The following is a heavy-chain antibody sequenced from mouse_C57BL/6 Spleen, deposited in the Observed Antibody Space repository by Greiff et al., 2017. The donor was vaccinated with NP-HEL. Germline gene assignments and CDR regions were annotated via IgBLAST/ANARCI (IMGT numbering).Heavy chain of an antibody. CDR2: ISDGGSYT. D-gene: IGHD1-1*01. Sequence: EVHLVESGGGLVKPGGSLKLSCAASGFTFSSYAMSWVRQTPEKRLEWVATISDGGSYTYYPDNVKGRFTISRDNAKNNLYLQMSHLKSEDTAMYYCARDKPFYYGSSYWYFDVWGTGTTVTVSS. CDR1: GFTFSSYA. V-gene: IGHV5-4*01. CDR3: ARDKPFYYGSSYWYFDV. J-gene: IGHJ1*03.